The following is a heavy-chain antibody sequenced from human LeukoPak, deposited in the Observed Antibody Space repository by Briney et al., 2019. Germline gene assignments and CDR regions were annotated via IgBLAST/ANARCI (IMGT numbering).Heavy chain of an antibody. J-gene: IGHJ4*02. D-gene: IGHD4-17*01. V-gene: IGHV3-23*01. CDR1: GFTFSTFA. CDR2: IFPSGGEI. CDR3: AKKVTTYY. Sequence: GGSLRLSCEASGFTFSTFAMIWVRQPPGKGLEWVSSIFPSGGEIHYADSVRGRFTISRDNSKNTLYLQMNSLRAEDTAVYYCAKKVTTYYWGQGTLVTVSS.